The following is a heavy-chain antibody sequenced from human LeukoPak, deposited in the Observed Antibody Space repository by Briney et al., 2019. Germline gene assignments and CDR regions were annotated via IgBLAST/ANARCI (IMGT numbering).Heavy chain of an antibody. V-gene: IGHV3-21*01. D-gene: IGHD1-26*01. CDR3: ARDRGGGSYFDY. Sequence: PGGSLRLSCAASGFTFSTYNMNWVRQAPGKGLEWVSSISSSSSYIYYADSVKGRFTISRDNAKNSLYLQMNSLRAEDTAVYYCARDRGGGSYFDYWGQGILVTVSS. CDR2: ISSSSSYI. J-gene: IGHJ4*02. CDR1: GFTFSTYN.